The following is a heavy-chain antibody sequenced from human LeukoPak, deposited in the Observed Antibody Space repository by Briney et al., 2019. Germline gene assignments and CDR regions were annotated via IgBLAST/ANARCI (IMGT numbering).Heavy chain of an antibody. V-gene: IGHV4-34*01. J-gene: IGHJ6*02. CDR3: GGVPAAAYYYYGMDV. CDR2: INHSGST. D-gene: IGHD2-2*01. Sequence: SETLSLTCAVYGGSFSGYYWSWIRQPPGKGLEWIGEINHSGSTNYNPSLKSRVTISVDTSKNQFSLKLSSVTAADTAVYYCGGVPAAAYYYYGMDVWGQGTTVTVSS. CDR1: GGSFSGYY.